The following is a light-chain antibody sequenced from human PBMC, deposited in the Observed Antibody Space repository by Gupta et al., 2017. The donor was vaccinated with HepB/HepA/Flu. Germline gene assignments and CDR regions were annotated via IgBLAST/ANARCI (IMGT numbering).Light chain of an antibody. Sequence: QSALTQPASVSGSPGPSIAISCTGTSSDVENYNLVSWYQQHPGKAPKLMIFEVSQRPSGVSNRFSGSKSGNTASLTISGLQAEDEADYFCCSYAGSSTVVFGGGTKLTVL. V-gene: IGLV2-23*02. CDR1: SSDVENYNL. CDR3: CSYAGSSTVV. CDR2: EVS. J-gene: IGLJ2*01.